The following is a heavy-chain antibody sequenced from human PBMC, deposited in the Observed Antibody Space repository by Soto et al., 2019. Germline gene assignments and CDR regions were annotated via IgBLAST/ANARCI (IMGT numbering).Heavy chain of an antibody. CDR1: GGSISSYY. CDR3: ARDRAMARGYYYYYGMDV. Sequence: PSETLSLTCTVSGGSISSYYWSWIRQPPGKGLEWIGYIYYSGSTNYNPSLKSRVTISVDTSKNQFSLKLNSVTAADTAVYYCARDRAMARGYYYYYGMDVWGQGTTVTVSS. D-gene: IGHD5-18*01. J-gene: IGHJ6*02. CDR2: IYYSGST. V-gene: IGHV4-59*01.